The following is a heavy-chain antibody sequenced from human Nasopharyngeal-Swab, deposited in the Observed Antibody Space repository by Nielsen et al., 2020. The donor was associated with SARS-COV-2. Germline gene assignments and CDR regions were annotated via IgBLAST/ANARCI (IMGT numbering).Heavy chain of an antibody. CDR1: GCSASSGSYY. V-gene: IGHV4-61*01. Sequence: SETLSLTCTVSGCSASSGSYYWSWIRQPPGKGLEWIGYIYYSGSTNYNPSLKSRVTISVDTSKNQFSLELSSVTAADTAVYYCARFSGYDYPYNWFDPWGQGTLVTVSS. D-gene: IGHD5-12*01. CDR3: ARFSGYDYPYNWFDP. J-gene: IGHJ5*02. CDR2: IYYSGST.